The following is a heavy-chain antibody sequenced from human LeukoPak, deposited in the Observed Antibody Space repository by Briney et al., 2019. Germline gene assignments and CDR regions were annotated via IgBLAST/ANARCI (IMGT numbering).Heavy chain of an antibody. D-gene: IGHD3-10*01. J-gene: IGHJ4*02. CDR1: GGSISNSSFY. CDR3: ARLFLRFGEFSFDY. CDR2: IYYRGST. V-gene: IGHV4-39*02. Sequence: SETLSLTCTVSGGSISNSSFYWGWIRQPPGKGLEWIVNIYYRGSTYYNSSLKSRVSISVDTSKNYFSLKVSSVTAADTAVYYCARLFLRFGEFSFDYWGQGTLVTVSS.